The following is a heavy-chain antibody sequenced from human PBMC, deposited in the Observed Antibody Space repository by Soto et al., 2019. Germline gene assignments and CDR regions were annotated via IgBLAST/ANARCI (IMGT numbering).Heavy chain of an antibody. J-gene: IGHJ5*02. D-gene: IGHD6-13*01. Sequence: QVHLVQSGAEVKRPGASVKVSCRASGYTFSNYEINWVRQASGQGLGWLGWMNPNSGDTGYAQRVQGSAKMTRNTSISTAYMELSSLTSEDTAVYYCATDIAAAGDNWFDPWGQGTLVTVS. CDR1: GYTFSNYE. CDR2: MNPNSGDT. CDR3: ATDIAAAGDNWFDP. V-gene: IGHV1-8*01.